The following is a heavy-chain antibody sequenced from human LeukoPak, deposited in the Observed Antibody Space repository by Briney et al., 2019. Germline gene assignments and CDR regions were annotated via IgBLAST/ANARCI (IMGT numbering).Heavy chain of an antibody. J-gene: IGHJ5*02. CDR2: ISSSSSYI. Sequence: GGSLRLSCAASGFTFSSYTMNWVRQAPGKGLEWVSSISSSSSYIYYADSVKGRFTISRDNAKNSLYLQMNSLRAEDTAVYYCARAGNYYGRHTNWFDPWGQGTLVTVSS. D-gene: IGHD3-10*01. CDR3: ARAGNYYGRHTNWFDP. V-gene: IGHV3-21*01. CDR1: GFTFSSYT.